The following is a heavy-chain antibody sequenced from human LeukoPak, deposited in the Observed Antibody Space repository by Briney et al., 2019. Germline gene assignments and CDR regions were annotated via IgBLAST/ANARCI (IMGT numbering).Heavy chain of an antibody. CDR3: TRRSGGLPSDY. D-gene: IGHD3-10*01. J-gene: IGHJ4*02. V-gene: IGHV4-39*01. CDR1: GGSISSTGYY. CDR2: IYYGGST. Sequence: SETLSLTCTVSGGSISSTGYYWGWIRQPPGKGLEWIGSIYYGGSTYDNPSLKSRVTISVDTSKNQFSLKLRSVTAADTAVYYCTRRSGGLPSDYWGQGTLVTVSS.